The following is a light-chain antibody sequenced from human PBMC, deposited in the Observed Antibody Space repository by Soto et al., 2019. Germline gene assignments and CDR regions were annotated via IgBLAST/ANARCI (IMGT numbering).Light chain of an antibody. CDR3: QVWDSSINWV. CDR1: NIGSKH. J-gene: IGLJ3*02. V-gene: IGLV3-9*01. CDR2: RDN. Sequence: SYELTQSLSVSVALGQTARITCGGNNIGSKHVHWYQQKAGQAPVLVIYRDNNRPSGIPERFSGSNSGNTATLTISRAQAGDEGDYYCQVWDSSINWVFGGGTKLTVL.